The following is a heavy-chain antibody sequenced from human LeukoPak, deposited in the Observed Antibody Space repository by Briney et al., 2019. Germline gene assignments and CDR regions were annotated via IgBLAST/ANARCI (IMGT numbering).Heavy chain of an antibody. Sequence: SETLSLTCAVSGYSISSGYYWGWIRQPPGKGLEWIVSIYHSGSTYYNPSLKSRVTISVDTSKNQFSLKLSSVTAADTAVYYCARNGDYDFGGKDYWGQGTLVTVSS. V-gene: IGHV4-38-2*01. J-gene: IGHJ4*02. CDR1: GYSISSGYY. CDR3: ARNGDYDFGGKDY. CDR2: IYHSGST. D-gene: IGHD4-17*01.